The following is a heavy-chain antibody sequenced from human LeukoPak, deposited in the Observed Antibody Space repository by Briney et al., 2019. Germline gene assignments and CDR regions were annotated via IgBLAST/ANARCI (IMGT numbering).Heavy chain of an antibody. Sequence: SETLSLTCTVSGGSISSGSYYWSWTRQPAGKGLEWIGSIYYSGSTYYNPSLKSRVTISVDTSKNQFSLKLSSVTAADTAVYYCARAGYYYGSGTSIYYYYYMDVWGKGTTVTISS. V-gene: IGHV4-39*01. CDR1: GGSISSGSYY. CDR2: IYYSGST. J-gene: IGHJ6*03. D-gene: IGHD3-10*01. CDR3: ARAGYYYGSGTSIYYYYYMDV.